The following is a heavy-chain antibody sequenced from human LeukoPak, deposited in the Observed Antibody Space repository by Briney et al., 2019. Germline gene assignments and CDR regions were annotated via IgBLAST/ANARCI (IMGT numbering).Heavy chain of an antibody. CDR2: ITPSGDGT. J-gene: IGHJ4*02. D-gene: IGHD5-12*01. Sequence: PGGSLRLSCAASGFTFSSPAMSWVRQAPGKGLEWVSSITPSGDGTYYAASVKGRFTISRDNSKNTLYLQMNSLRAEDTAVYYCAKGLYSDYGDYWGQGTLVTVSS. CDR3: AKGLYSDYGDY. CDR1: GFTFSSPA. V-gene: IGHV3-23*01.